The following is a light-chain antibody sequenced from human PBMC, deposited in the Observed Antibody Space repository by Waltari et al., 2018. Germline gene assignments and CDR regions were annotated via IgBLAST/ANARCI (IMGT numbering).Light chain of an antibody. CDR2: RAS. CDR3: QYYYLYSRG. CDR1: QSIGDW. V-gene: IGKV1-5*03. Sequence: DIQMTQSPSTLSASVGDSVPITCRASQSIGDWMAWYQQEPGKAPKLLIYRASTLQSGVPSRFSGSGSGTEFTLTISSLQPDDFGSYYCQYYYLYSRGFGQGTKVEIK. J-gene: IGKJ2*03.